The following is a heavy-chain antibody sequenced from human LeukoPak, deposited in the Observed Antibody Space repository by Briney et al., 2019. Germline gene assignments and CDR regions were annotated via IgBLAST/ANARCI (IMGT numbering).Heavy chain of an antibody. D-gene: IGHD3-22*01. CDR2: IYYSGIT. Sequence: SETLSLTCTVSGGAISGSTYYWGWIRQAPGKGLEWIGSIYYSGITHYNASLESRVTISVDMSTNQFFLRLRSVTAADTAVYYCARDHSPYYYDSSGYNYFDYWGQGTLVTVSS. V-gene: IGHV4-39*07. J-gene: IGHJ4*02. CDR3: ARDHSPYYYDSSGYNYFDY. CDR1: GGAISGSTYY.